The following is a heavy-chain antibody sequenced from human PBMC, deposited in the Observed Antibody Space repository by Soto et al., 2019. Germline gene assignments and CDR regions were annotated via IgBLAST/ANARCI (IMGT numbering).Heavy chain of an antibody. V-gene: IGHV3-21*01. CDR3: ARDTYGSGSYFVY. D-gene: IGHD3-10*01. Sequence: GGSLRLSCAASGFTFSSYSMNWVRQAPGKGLEWVLSISSSSSYIYYADSVKGRFTISRDNAKNSLYLQMNSLRAEDTAVYYCARDTYGSGSYFVYWGQGTLVTVSS. CDR1: GFTFSSYS. J-gene: IGHJ4*02. CDR2: ISSSSSYI.